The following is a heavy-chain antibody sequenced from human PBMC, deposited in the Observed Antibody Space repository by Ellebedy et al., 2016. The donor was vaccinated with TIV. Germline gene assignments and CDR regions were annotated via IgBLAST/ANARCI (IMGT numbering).Heavy chain of an antibody. D-gene: IGHD2-15*01. Sequence: MPSETLSLTCAVYGGSFSGYYWSWIRQPPGKGLEWIGEINHSGSTNYNPSLKSRVSISVDTSKYQFSLKLSSVTAADTAVYYCARSYLVAADPLDAFDIWGQGTMVTVSS. CDR2: INHSGST. CDR1: GGSFSGYY. J-gene: IGHJ3*02. V-gene: IGHV4-34*01. CDR3: ARSYLVAADPLDAFDI.